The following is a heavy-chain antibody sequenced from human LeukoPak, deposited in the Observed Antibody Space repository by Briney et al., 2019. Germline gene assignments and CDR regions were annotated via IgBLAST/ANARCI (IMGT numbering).Heavy chain of an antibody. Sequence: SLRLSCSASGFTFNDYAMLWVGHPPGKGLEGLSIISWSSGYIGYADSVKGRFTVSRDNTEDSVYLQMNSLGPEDTAFYFCAKVRGAYSSGFFFDSWGQGTLVTVSS. J-gene: IGHJ4*02. V-gene: IGHV3-9*01. D-gene: IGHD6-19*01. CDR3: AKVRGAYSSGFFFDS. CDR2: ISWSSGYI. CDR1: GFTFNDYA.